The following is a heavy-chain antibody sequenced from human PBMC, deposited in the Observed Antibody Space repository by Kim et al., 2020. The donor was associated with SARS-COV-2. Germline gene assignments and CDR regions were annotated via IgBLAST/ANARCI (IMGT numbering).Heavy chain of an antibody. V-gene: IGHV4-39*07. D-gene: IGHD6-19*01. CDR2: IYYSGST. Sequence: SETLSLTCTVSGGSISSSSYYWGWIRQPPGKGLEWIGSIYYSGSTYYNPSLKSRVTISVDTSKNQFSLKLSSVTAADTAVYYCARDPGRQWLVQNWFDPWGQGTLVTVSS. J-gene: IGHJ5*02. CDR1: GGSISSSSYY. CDR3: ARDPGRQWLVQNWFDP.